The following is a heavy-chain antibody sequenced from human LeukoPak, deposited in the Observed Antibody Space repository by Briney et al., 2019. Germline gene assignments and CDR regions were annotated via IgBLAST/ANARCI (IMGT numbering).Heavy chain of an antibody. J-gene: IGHJ5*02. CDR1: GYTFTSYG. CDR3: ARDQRITMVRGSRAGNWFDP. D-gene: IGHD3-10*01. Sequence: ASVKVSCKASGYTFTSYGISWVRQAPGQGLEWMGWISAYNGNTNYAQKLQGRVTMTTDTSTSTAYMELRSLRSDDTAVYYCARDQRITMVRGSRAGNWFDPWGQGTLVTVSS. V-gene: IGHV1-18*01. CDR2: ISAYNGNT.